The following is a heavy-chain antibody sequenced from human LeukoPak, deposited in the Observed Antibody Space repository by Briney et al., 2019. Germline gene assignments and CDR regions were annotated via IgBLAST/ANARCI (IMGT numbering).Heavy chain of an antibody. CDR2: INHSGST. Sequence: ETLSLTCAVYGGSFSGYYWSWIRQPPGKGLEWIGEINHSGSTNYNPSLTSRVTISVDTSKNQFSLKLSSVTAADTAVYYCARVKGYEGIDYWGQGTLVTVSS. V-gene: IGHV4-34*01. J-gene: IGHJ4*02. D-gene: IGHD3-3*01. CDR1: GGSFSGYY. CDR3: ARVKGYEGIDY.